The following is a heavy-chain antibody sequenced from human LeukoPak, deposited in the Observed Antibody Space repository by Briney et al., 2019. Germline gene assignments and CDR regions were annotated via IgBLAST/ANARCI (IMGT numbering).Heavy chain of an antibody. CDR3: AKKVNYYDSSGYYPFDY. D-gene: IGHD3-22*01. CDR1: GFTFSSYA. V-gene: IGHV3-23*01. CDR2: ISGSGDST. J-gene: IGHJ4*02. Sequence: GGSLRLSCAASGFTFSSYAMSWVRQAPGKGLEWVSAISGSGDSTYYADSVKGRFTISGDNSKNTLYLQMNSLRAEDTAVYYCAKKVNYYDSSGYYPFDYWGQGTLVTVSS.